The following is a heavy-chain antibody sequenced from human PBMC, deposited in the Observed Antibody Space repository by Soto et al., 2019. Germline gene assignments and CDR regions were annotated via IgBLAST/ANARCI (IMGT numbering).Heavy chain of an antibody. CDR3: AKDSHWGILSPTHDY. Sequence: EVQLLESGGGLVQPGGSLRLSCAVSGFTFSSYPMSWVRRAPGKGLEWVAGISGGVDSKHYAESVRGRFTISRDNSKNTLHLTMYILRVDDTVIDYCAKDSHWGILSPTHDYWGQGTQVTVSS. CDR2: ISGGVDSK. CDR1: GFTFSSYP. V-gene: IGHV3-23*01. J-gene: IGHJ4*02. D-gene: IGHD3-16*01.